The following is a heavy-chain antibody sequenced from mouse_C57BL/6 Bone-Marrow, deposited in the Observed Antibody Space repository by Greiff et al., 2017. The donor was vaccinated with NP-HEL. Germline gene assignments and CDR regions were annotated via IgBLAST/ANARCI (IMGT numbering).Heavy chain of an antibody. J-gene: IGHJ3*01. CDR1: GEKGKREG. D-gene: IGHD1-1*01. CDR2: SKEKRGGT. Sequence: GAERGKPGASGKLACKAGGEKGKREGREGGKERKGGGEKGRGRSKEKRGGTKYNEKFKSKATLTVDKPSSTAYMQLSSLTSEDSAVYYCARSYYYWFADWGQGTLVTVSA. V-gene: IGHV1-72*01. CDR3: ARSYYYWFAD.